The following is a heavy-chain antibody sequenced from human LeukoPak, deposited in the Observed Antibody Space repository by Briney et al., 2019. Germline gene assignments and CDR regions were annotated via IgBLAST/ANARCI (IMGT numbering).Heavy chain of an antibody. CDR3: ARDQRSSGSNIFDY. V-gene: IGHV4-30-4*01. Sequence: PSETLSLTCTVSGGPIGNDDYYWTWIRQSPGKGLEWIGYIFYRGSTYYNPSLKSRLTISVDTSKNQFSMKLTSVTAADTAIYFCARDQRSSGSNIFDYWGQGTLVTVSS. J-gene: IGHJ4*02. CDR1: GGPIGNDDYY. CDR2: IFYRGST. D-gene: IGHD1-26*01.